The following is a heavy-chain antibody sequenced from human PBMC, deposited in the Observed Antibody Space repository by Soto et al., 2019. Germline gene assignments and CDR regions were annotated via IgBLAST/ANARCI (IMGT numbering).Heavy chain of an antibody. CDR3: ARDYFDSSDYTTNWFDP. D-gene: IGHD3-22*01. CDR1: GDSISNSRFY. J-gene: IGHJ5*02. Sequence: LSLTCSVSGDSISNSRFYWAWIRQPPGEGLEWIGSIYHTGNAYYNPSLKSRVTIFVDTSKNQFSLKLTSVTAADTALYYCARDYFDSSDYTTNWFDPWGQGTLVTVSS. V-gene: IGHV4-39*01. CDR2: IYHTGNA.